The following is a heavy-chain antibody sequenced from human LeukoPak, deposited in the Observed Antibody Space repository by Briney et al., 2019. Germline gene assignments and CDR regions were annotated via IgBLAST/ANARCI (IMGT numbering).Heavy chain of an antibody. CDR3: AELVEAYFQH. CDR1: GFTFSSYS. Sequence: GGSLRLSCATSGFTFSSYSMNWVRQAPGKGLEWVSSISSSNSYIYYADSMKGRFTISRDNAKNSLYLQMNSLRAEDTAVYYCAELVEAYFQHWGQGTLVTVSS. CDR2: ISSSNSYI. V-gene: IGHV3-21*01. D-gene: IGHD6-13*01. J-gene: IGHJ1*01.